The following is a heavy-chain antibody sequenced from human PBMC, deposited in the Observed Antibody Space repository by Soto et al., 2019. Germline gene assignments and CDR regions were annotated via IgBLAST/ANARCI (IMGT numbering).Heavy chain of an antibody. D-gene: IGHD3-10*01. CDR1: GFNLRDQA. J-gene: IGHJ4*02. V-gene: IGHV3-23*01. Sequence: GSLRLSCTASGFNLRDQALSWVRQAPGGGLEWVSGISGMEDRTNYADFVKGRFFISKDRAKNTLNLQMNGLRDDDTAVYYCAKTYTGGWGQGTQVTVSS. CDR2: ISGMEDRT. CDR3: AKTYTGG.